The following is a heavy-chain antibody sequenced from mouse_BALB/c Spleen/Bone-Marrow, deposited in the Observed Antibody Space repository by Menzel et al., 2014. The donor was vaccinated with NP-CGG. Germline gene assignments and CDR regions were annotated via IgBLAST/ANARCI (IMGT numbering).Heavy chain of an antibody. CDR2: VDPANGNT. V-gene: IGHV14-3*02. J-gene: IGHJ2*01. D-gene: IGHD2-14*01. CDR1: GFNIKDTY. Sequence: VQLQQSGAELVKPGASVKLSCTASGFNIKDTYMHWVKQRPKQGLEWIGRVDPANGNTKYDPKFQGKATITADTSSNTAYLQLGSLTSEDTAVYYCARYRLGTYFDYWGQGTTLTVSS. CDR3: ARYRLGTYFDY.